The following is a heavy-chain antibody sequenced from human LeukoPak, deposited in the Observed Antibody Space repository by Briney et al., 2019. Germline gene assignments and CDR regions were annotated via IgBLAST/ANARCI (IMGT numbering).Heavy chain of an antibody. CDR1: GYTFTSYG. CDR2: ISAYNGNT. J-gene: IGHJ5*02. D-gene: IGHD2-2*01. Sequence: ASVKVSCKASGYTFTSYGISWVRQAPGQGLEWMGWISAYNGNTNYAQKLQGRVTMTTDTSTSTAYMELRSLRSDDTAVYYCARESGGSYEVVPAANWFDPWGPGTLVTVSS. CDR3: ARESGGSYEVVPAANWFDP. V-gene: IGHV1-18*01.